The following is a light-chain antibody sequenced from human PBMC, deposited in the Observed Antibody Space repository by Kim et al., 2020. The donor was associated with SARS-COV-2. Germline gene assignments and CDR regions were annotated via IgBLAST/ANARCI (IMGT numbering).Light chain of an antibody. CDR3: QQDSTFPCT. Sequence: DIQMTQSPSSVSASVGDRVTITCRASQDIDIWLAWYQRKPGKPPNLLIYAASNLQDGVPSRFSGSGSGTNFTLTISSLRPEDFATYYCQQDSTFPCTFGGGTKVDIK. CDR1: QDIDIW. CDR2: AAS. V-gene: IGKV1-12*02. J-gene: IGKJ4*01.